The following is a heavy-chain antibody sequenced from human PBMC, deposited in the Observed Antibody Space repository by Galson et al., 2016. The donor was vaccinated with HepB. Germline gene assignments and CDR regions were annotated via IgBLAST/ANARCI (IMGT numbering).Heavy chain of an antibody. CDR2: IYWNDDK. D-gene: IGHD3-10*01. V-gene: IGHV2-5*01. Sequence: PALVKPTQTLTLTCTFSGFSLTTSGVAVGWIRQPPGKALEWLALIYWNDDKRYSPSLKSRLTITKDTSKNQVVLTLTNMDPVDTATYYCAHRRTSADYGSGKDHYFDYWGQGTLVTVSS. CDR3: AHRRTSADYGSGKDHYFDY. CDR1: GFSLTTSGVA. J-gene: IGHJ4*02.